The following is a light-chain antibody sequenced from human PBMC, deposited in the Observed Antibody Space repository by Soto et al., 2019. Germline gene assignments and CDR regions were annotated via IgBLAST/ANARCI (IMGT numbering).Light chain of an antibody. CDR2: DTN. Sequence: QAVVTQEPSLTVSPGGTVTLTCGFSTGAVTSGHYPYWFQQKPGQAPRTLIYDTNNKHSCTPARFSGSLLGGKAALTLSGAQPEDEADYYCLVSYSGARVFGGGTKLTVL. V-gene: IGLV7-46*01. CDR1: TGAVTSGHY. J-gene: IGLJ2*01. CDR3: LVSYSGARV.